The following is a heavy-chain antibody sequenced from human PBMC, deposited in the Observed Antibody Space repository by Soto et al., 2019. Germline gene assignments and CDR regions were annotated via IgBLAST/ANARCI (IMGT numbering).Heavy chain of an antibody. CDR3: ARKFHYCSGGSCYCL. CDR2: IIPILGIA. J-gene: IGHJ1*01. Sequence: QVQLVQSGAEVKKPGSSVKVSCKASGGTFSSYTISWVRQAPGQGLEWMGRIIPILGIANYAQKFQGRVTITADKSTSTAYMELSRLRSEDTAVYYCARKFHYCSGGSCYCLWGQGTLVTVSS. CDR1: GGTFSSYT. V-gene: IGHV1-69*02. D-gene: IGHD2-15*01.